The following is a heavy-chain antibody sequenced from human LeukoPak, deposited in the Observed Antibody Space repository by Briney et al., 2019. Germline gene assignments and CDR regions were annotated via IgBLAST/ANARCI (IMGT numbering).Heavy chain of an antibody. CDR3: ARGGLVSMVQGVIITFVDY. V-gene: IGHV1-2*02. Sequence: GASVKVSCKASGYTFTGYYMHWVRQAPGQGLEWMGWINPNSGGTNYAQKFQGRVTMTRDTSISTAHMELSRLRSDDTAVYYCARGGLVSMVQGVIITFVDYWGQGTLVTVSS. CDR2: INPNSGGT. CDR1: GYTFTGYY. D-gene: IGHD3-10*01. J-gene: IGHJ4*02.